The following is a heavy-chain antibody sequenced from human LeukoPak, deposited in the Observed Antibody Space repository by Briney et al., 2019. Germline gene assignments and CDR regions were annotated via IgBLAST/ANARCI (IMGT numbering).Heavy chain of an antibody. J-gene: IGHJ6*02. V-gene: IGHV3-9*01. Sequence: GGSLGLSCAASGFTFDDYAMHWVRQAPGKGLEWVSGISWNSGSIGYADSVKGRFTISRDNAKNSLYLQMNSLRAEDTALYYCAKDRSVGATVYYCYYGMDVWGQGTTVTVSS. CDR3: AKDRSVGATVYYCYYGMDV. D-gene: IGHD1-26*01. CDR2: ISWNSGSI. CDR1: GFTFDDYA.